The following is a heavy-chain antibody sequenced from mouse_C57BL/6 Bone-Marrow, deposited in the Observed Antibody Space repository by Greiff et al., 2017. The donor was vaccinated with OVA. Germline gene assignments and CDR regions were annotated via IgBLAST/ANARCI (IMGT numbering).Heavy chain of an antibody. J-gene: IGHJ1*03. CDR1: GYTFTSYW. CDR3: ASGRYYGSPWWYFDV. CDR2: IDPSDSYT. Sequence: QVQLQQPGAELVRPGTSVKLSCKASGYTFTSYWMHWVKQRPGQGLEWIGVIDPSDSYTNYNQKFKGKATLTVDTSSSTAYMQLSSLTSEDSAVYYCASGRYYGSPWWYFDVWGTGTTVTVSS. V-gene: IGHV1-59*01. D-gene: IGHD1-1*01.